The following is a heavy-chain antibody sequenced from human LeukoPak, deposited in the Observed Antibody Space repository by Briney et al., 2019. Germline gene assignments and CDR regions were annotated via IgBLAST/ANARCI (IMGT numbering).Heavy chain of an antibody. D-gene: IGHD2-15*01. J-gene: IGHJ4*02. V-gene: IGHV1-18*01. Sequence: ASVKVSCKASGGTFTSYGISWVRQAPGQGLEWMGWVSADNTKTNYVWRFQGRVTMTTDTSTNTAYMELRDLRSDDTAVYYCARDGCSGDSCFFDYWGQGTPVTVSS. CDR3: ARDGCSGDSCFFDY. CDR2: VSADNTKT. CDR1: GGTFTSYG.